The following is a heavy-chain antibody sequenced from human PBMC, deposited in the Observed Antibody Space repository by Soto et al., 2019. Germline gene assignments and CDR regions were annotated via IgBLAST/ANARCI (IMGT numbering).Heavy chain of an antibody. CDR1: GGPISVFNHY. V-gene: IGHV4-39*01. CDR2: IYYSVTT. CDR3: ARRAPDGNGHPYFEY. Sequence: SETLSLTCTVSGGPISVFNHYWDWILHPPGKGLEWIGTIYYSVTTIYNPSLQSRVTMSVDTSKRQFSLKVSSVNAADTAVYFCARRAPDGNGHPYFEYWGKGDRVNVSA. J-gene: IGHJ4*01. D-gene: IGHD2-8*01.